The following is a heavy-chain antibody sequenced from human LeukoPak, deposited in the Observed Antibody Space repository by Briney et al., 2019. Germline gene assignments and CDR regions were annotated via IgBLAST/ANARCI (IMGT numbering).Heavy chain of an antibody. CDR3: ARQLVRGVIRVKSYFDY. J-gene: IGHJ4*02. Sequence: SETLSLTCTVSGGSISSSSYYWGWIRQPPGKGLEWIGSIYYSGSTYYNPSLKSRVTISVDTSKNQFSLKLSSVTAADTAVYYCARQLVRGVIRVKSYFDYWGQGTLVTVSS. CDR1: GGSISSSSYY. V-gene: IGHV4-39*01. CDR2: IYYSGST. D-gene: IGHD3-10*01.